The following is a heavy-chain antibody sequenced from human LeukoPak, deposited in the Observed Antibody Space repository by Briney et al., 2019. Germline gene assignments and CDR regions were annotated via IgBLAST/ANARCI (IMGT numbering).Heavy chain of an antibody. CDR1: GYTFTSYY. V-gene: IGHV1-18*04. D-gene: IGHD2-2*01. CDR3: ARDYCSSISCSNWFDP. CDR2: ISAYNGNT. Sequence: ASVKVSCKASGYTFTSYYMHWVRQAPGQGLEWMGWISAYNGNTNYAQKLQGRVTMTTDTSTSTAYMELRSLRSDDTAVYYCARDYCSSISCSNWFDPWGQGTLVTVS. J-gene: IGHJ5*02.